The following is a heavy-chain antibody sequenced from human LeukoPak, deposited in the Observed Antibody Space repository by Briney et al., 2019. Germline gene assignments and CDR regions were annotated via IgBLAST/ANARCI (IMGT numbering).Heavy chain of an antibody. V-gene: IGHV4-4*02. CDR3: ARGRQQLVHWFDP. J-gene: IGHJ5*02. D-gene: IGHD6-13*01. Sequence: SETLSLTCTVSGGSISSSNWWSWVRQPPGKGLEWIGEIYHSGSTNYNPSLKSRVTISVDKSKNQFSLKLSSVTAADTAVYYCARGRQQLVHWFDPWGQGTLVTVSS. CDR1: GGSISSSNW. CDR2: IYHSGST.